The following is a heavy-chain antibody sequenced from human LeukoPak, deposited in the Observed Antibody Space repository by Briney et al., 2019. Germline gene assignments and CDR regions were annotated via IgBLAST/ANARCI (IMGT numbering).Heavy chain of an antibody. J-gene: IGHJ4*02. CDR1: GFTFSSYS. Sequence: PGGSLRLSCAASGFTFSSYSMNWVRQAPGKGLEWVSAISGSGGSTYYADSVKGRFTISRDNSKNTLYLQMNSLRAEDTAVYYCATSRYDSSGYTNYWGQGTLVTVSS. CDR2: ISGSGGST. V-gene: IGHV3-23*01. D-gene: IGHD3-22*01. CDR3: ATSRYDSSGYTNY.